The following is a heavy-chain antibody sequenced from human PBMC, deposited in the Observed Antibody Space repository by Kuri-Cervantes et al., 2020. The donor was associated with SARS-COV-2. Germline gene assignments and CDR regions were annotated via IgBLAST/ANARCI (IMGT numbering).Heavy chain of an antibody. Sequence: SETLSLTCTVSGGSVSDRNSYWTWIRQSPGKGLEWIGYIYHTGSPTYSPSLKSRVTISLDKPKNQFSLRLTSVTAADTAVHYCARSPYDFWSGSWGWGQGTLVTVSS. D-gene: IGHD3-3*01. CDR3: ARSPYDFWSGSWG. CDR2: IYHTGSP. V-gene: IGHV4-61*01. J-gene: IGHJ4*02. CDR1: GGSVSDRNSY.